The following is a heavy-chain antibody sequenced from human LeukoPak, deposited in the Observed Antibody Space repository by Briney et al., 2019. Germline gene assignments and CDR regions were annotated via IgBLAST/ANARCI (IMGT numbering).Heavy chain of an antibody. V-gene: IGHV3-30-3*01. CDR2: VSYDGSSE. Sequence: GGSLRLSCAASGFTFSSYSIHWVRQAPGKGLEWVAVVSYDGSSENYADSVKGRFTISRDNSRNTLHLQMNSLRAEDTAVYYCAKGGGRPLDDAFDVWGQGTMVTVSS. CDR1: GFTFSSYS. J-gene: IGHJ3*01. CDR3: AKGGGRPLDDAFDV.